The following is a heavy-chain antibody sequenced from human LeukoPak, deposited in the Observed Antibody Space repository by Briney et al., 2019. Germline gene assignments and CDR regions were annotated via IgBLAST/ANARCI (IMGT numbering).Heavy chain of an antibody. V-gene: IGHV3-48*02. D-gene: IGHD4-17*01. J-gene: IGHJ4*02. CDR2: ITSGSSPI. CDR3: ARRAYGDDSFDY. Sequence: PGGSLRLSCAAAGFTLSSYSMNWVRQARGKGLEWVSYITSGSSPIYYADSVKGRFTISRDNAKNSLYLQMNSLRDEDTAVYYCARRAYGDDSFDYWGQGTLVTVSS. CDR1: GFTLSSYS.